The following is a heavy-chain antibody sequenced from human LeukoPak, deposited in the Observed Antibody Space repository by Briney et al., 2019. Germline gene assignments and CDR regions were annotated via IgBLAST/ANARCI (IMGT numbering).Heavy chain of an antibody. CDR2: INPNSGGT. CDR1: GYTFTSYG. V-gene: IGHV1-2*02. D-gene: IGHD6-19*01. J-gene: IGHJ1*01. Sequence: ASVKVSCKASGYTFTSYGISWVRQAPGQGLEWMGWINPNSGGTNYAQKFQGRVTMTRDTSISTAYMELSRLRSDDTAVYYCARDPGIAVAGKYLQHWGQGTLVTVSS. CDR3: ARDPGIAVAGKYLQH.